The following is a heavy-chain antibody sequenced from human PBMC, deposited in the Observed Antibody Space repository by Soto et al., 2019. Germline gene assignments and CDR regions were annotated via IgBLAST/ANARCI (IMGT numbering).Heavy chain of an antibody. CDR3: ARDAVLYYDFWSGRLDNWFDP. Sequence: KISCKASGYTFTSYGISWVRQAPGQGLEWMGWISAYNGNTNYAQKLQGRVTMTTDTSTSTAYMELRSLRSDDTAVYYCARDAVLYYDFWSGRLDNWFDPWGQGTLVTVSS. J-gene: IGHJ5*02. CDR1: GYTFTSYG. CDR2: ISAYNGNT. D-gene: IGHD3-3*01. V-gene: IGHV1-18*01.